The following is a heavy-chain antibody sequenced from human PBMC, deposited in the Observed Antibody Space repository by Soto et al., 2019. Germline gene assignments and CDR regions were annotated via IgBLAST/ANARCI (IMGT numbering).Heavy chain of an antibody. V-gene: IGHV1-8*01. D-gene: IGHD3-3*01. CDR3: ARGAGYYDFWSGYYNWFDP. CDR2: MNPNSGNT. J-gene: IGHJ5*02. CDR1: GYTFTSYD. Sequence: ASVKVSCKASGYTFTSYDINWVRQATGQGLEWMGWMNPNSGNTGYAQKFQGRVTMTRNTSISTAYMELSSLRSEDTAVYYCARGAGYYDFWSGYYNWFDPWGQGTLVTVSS.